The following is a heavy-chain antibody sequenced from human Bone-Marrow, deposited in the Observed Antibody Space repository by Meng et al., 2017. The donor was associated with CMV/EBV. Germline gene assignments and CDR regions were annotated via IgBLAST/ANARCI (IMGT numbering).Heavy chain of an antibody. CDR1: GGSISSSSYY. CDR2: IYYSGST. Sequence: SETLSLTCTVSGGSISSSSYYWGWIRQPPGKGLEWIGSIYYSGSTYYNPSLKSRVTISVDTSKNQFSPKLSSVTAADTAVYYCARQSNTGYSSSHGDYWGQGTLVTASS. D-gene: IGHD6-13*01. V-gene: IGHV4-39*01. CDR3: ARQSNTGYSSSHGDY. J-gene: IGHJ4*02.